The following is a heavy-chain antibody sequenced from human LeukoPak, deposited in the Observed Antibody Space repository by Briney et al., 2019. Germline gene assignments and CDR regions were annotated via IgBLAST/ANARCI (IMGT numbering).Heavy chain of an antibody. Sequence: GGSLRLSCAASGFTFSSYDMHWVRQATGKGLEWVSTIGTGGDTYYPGAVKGRSTMSRENAKPSLYLQMNSLRAGDTAVYYCARGVSSGWPTAFDYWGQGTLVTVSS. CDR2: IGTGGDT. CDR3: ARGVSSGWPTAFDY. D-gene: IGHD6-19*01. V-gene: IGHV3-13*01. J-gene: IGHJ4*02. CDR1: GFTFSSYD.